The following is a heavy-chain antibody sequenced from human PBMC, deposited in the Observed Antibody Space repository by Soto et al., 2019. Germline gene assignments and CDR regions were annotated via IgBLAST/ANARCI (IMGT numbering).Heavy chain of an antibody. CDR3: ARLGSLPEYGDYGREWSWFDP. CDR2: IYYSGST. Sequence: SETLSLTCTVSGGSISSSSYYWGWIRQPPGKGLEWIGSIYYSGSTYYNPSLKSRVTISVDTSKNQFSLKLSSVTAADTAVYYCARLGSLPEYGDYGREWSWFDPWGQGTLVTVSS. D-gene: IGHD4-17*01. CDR1: GGSISSSSYY. J-gene: IGHJ5*02. V-gene: IGHV4-39*01.